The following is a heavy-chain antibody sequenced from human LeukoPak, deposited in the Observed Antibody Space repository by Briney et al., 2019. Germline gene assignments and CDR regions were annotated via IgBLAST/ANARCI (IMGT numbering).Heavy chain of an antibody. J-gene: IGHJ4*02. Sequence: SETLSLTCTVSGGSISTYYWSWMRQPPGKGLEWIGYVYYTGSTNYNPSLKSRVTISVDTSKNQFSLNLSSVTAADTAVYYCGRRNLLTGYYYFDYWGQGTLVTVSS. V-gene: IGHV4-59*08. D-gene: IGHD3-9*01. CDR2: VYYTGST. CDR1: GGSISTYY. CDR3: GRRNLLTGYYYFDY.